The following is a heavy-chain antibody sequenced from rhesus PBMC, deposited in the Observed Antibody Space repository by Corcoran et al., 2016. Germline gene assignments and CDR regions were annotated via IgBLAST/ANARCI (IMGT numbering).Heavy chain of an antibody. V-gene: IGHV5-2*01. D-gene: IGHD6-25*01. J-gene: IGHJ4*01. CDR2: IDPSVSYT. Sequence: EVQLVQSGAEVKRPGESLKISCKTSGYSFTSYWISWVRQMPGKGLEWMGAIDPSVSYTSYSPSFQGQVTSSADKSISTAYLQWSSLKASDSATYYCAKGYSVDYWGQGVLVTVSS. CDR1: GYSFTSYW. CDR3: AKGYSVDY.